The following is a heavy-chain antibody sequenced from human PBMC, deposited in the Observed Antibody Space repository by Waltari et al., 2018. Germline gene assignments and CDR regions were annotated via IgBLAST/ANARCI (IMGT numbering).Heavy chain of an antibody. V-gene: IGHV4-59*01. CDR2: IYYSGST. J-gene: IGHJ6*02. CDR3: ARGPYYGDYEDRVWYGMDV. CDR1: GGSISSYY. D-gene: IGHD4-17*01. Sequence: QVQLQESGPGLVKPSETLSLTCTVSGGSISSYYWSWIRQPPGKGLEWIGYIYYSGSTNYNPSLKSRVTISVDTSKNQFSLKLSSVTAADTAVYYCARGPYYGDYEDRVWYGMDVWGQGTTVTVSS.